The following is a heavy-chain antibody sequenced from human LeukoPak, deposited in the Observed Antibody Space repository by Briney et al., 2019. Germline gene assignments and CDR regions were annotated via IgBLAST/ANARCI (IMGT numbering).Heavy chain of an antibody. CDR2: FDPEDGET. Sequence: GASVKVSCKVSGYTLTELSMHWVRQAPGKGLEWMGGFDPEDGETIYAQKFQGRVTMTEDTSTDTAYMELSSLRSEDTAVYYCATESPSTVTRDYYYYIDVWGKGTTVTLSS. D-gene: IGHD4-17*01. J-gene: IGHJ6*03. V-gene: IGHV1-24*01. CDR1: GYTLTELS. CDR3: ATESPSTVTRDYYYYIDV.